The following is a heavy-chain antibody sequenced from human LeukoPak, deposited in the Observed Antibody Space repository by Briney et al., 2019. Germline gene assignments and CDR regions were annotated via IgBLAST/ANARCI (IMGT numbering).Heavy chain of an antibody. CDR3: ARGTLLSGSPTNTFDY. J-gene: IGHJ4*02. CDR1: GGTFISYA. D-gene: IGHD5-12*01. V-gene: IGHV1-69*01. CDR2: IIPIFGTA. Sequence: ASVKVSCKASGGTFISYAISWVRQAPGQGLEWMGGIIPIFGTANYAQKFQGRVTITADESTSTAYMELSSLRSEDTAVYYCARGTLLSGSPTNTFDYWGQGTLVTVSS.